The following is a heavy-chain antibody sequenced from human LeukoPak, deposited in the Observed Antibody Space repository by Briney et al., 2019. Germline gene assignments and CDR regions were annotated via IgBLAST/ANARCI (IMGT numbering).Heavy chain of an antibody. CDR2: IKEDGSET. CDR1: GFPFKKYW. J-gene: IGHJ4*02. D-gene: IGHD5-24*01. V-gene: IGHV3-7*01. Sequence: GGSLRLSCAASGFPFKKYWMNWVRQVPGKGLECLANIKEDGSETYYADSVKGRFTISRDNPKNLLFLQINSLRVEDTAVYYCARETPRRGETRDGYRWGQGTLVTVSS. CDR3: ARETPRRGETRDGYR.